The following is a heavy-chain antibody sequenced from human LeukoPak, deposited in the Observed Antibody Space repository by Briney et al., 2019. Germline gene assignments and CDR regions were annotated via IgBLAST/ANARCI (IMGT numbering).Heavy chain of an antibody. CDR2: INHSGST. Sequence: SETLSLTCAVYGGSFSGYYWSWIRQPPGKGLEWIGEINHSGSTNYNPSLKSRVTISVDTSKNQFSLKLSSVTAADTAVYYCAREGLLWFGEYPPLFDYWGQGTLVTVSS. D-gene: IGHD3-10*01. CDR1: GGSFSGYY. V-gene: IGHV4-34*01. CDR3: AREGLLWFGEYPPLFDY. J-gene: IGHJ4*02.